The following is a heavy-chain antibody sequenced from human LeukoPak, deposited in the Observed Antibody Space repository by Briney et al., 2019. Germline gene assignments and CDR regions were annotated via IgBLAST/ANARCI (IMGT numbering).Heavy chain of an antibody. V-gene: IGHV4-31*03. D-gene: IGHD2-8*01. J-gene: IGHJ4*02. CDR3: ARAGWYCTNGVCFPAFDY. CDR1: GGSISSGGYY. CDR2: IYYSGST. Sequence: NPSETLSLTCTVSGGSISSGGYYWSWIRQHPGKGLEWIGYIYYSGSTNYNPSLKSRVTISVDTSKNQFSLKLSSVTAADTAVYYCARAGWYCTNGVCFPAFDYWGQGTLVTVSS.